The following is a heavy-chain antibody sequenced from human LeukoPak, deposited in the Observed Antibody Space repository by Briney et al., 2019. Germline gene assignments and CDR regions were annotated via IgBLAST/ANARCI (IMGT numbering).Heavy chain of an antibody. D-gene: IGHD3-3*01. CDR1: GYTFTGYY. CDR2: INPNSGGT. Sequence: ASVTVSCKASGYTFTGYYMHWVRQAPGQGLEWMGRINPNSGGTNYAQKFQGRVTMTRDTSISTAYMELSRLRSDDTAVYYCARSPYYDFWSGYYNRWFDPWGQGTLVTVSS. V-gene: IGHV1-2*06. CDR3: ARSPYYDFWSGYYNRWFDP. J-gene: IGHJ5*02.